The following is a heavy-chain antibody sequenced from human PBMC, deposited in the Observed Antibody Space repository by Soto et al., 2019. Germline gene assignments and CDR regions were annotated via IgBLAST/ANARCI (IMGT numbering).Heavy chain of an antibody. V-gene: IGHV3-33*01. CDR2: IWYDGSNK. CDR3: AREKNYYDSSGYYSDAFDI. J-gene: IGHJ3*02. Sequence: GGSLRLSCAASGFTFSGYGKHGFPQAQAKGREWVAVIWYDGSNKYYADSVKGRFTISRDNSKNTLYLQMNSLRAEDTAVYYCAREKNYYDSSGYYSDAFDIWGQGTMVTV. D-gene: IGHD3-22*01. CDR1: GFTFSGYG.